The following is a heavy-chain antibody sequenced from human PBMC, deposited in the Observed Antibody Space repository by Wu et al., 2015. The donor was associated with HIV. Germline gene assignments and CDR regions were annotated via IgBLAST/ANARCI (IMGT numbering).Heavy chain of an antibody. J-gene: IGHJ6*02. D-gene: IGHD3-10*01. V-gene: IGHV1-2*02. CDR1: RYTFTGYY. Sequence: QVQLVQSGAEVKKPGASVKVSCKASRYTFTGYYMHWVRQAPGQGLEWMGWINPNSGGTNYVQKFQGRVTMTRDTSISTVYMELSRLRSDDTAVYYCARDSSVGYYYGMDVWGQGTTVTVSS. CDR2: INPNSGGT. CDR3: ARDSSVGYYYGMDV.